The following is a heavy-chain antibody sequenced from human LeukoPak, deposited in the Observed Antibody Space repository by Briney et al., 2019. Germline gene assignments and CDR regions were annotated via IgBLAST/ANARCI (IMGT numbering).Heavy chain of an antibody. Sequence: PGGSLRLSCAASGFTFSSYAMSWVRQAPGKGLECVSAVSGSGGSTYYADSVKGRFTISRDNSKNTLYLQMNSLRAEDTAVYYCAKRDGIGSVEMDTPYYFDYWGQGTLVTVSS. D-gene: IGHD5-24*01. CDR3: AKRDGIGSVEMDTPYYFDY. V-gene: IGHV3-23*01. J-gene: IGHJ4*02. CDR1: GFTFSSYA. CDR2: VSGSGGST.